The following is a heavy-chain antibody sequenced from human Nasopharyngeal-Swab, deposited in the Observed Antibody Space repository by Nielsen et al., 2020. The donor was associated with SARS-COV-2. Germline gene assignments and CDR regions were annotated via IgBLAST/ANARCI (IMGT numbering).Heavy chain of an antibody. CDR1: DASISDDNW. V-gene: IGHV4-4*02. Sequence: SETLSLTCTVSDASISDDNWWGWVRQPPGRGLGWIGEIHHSGYSNYNSSLMSRVAISVDKSKNQFSLTLRFLTAADTAVYYCARHYYYNIDIWGEGTTVTVSS. J-gene: IGHJ6*03. CDR2: IHHSGYS. CDR3: ARHYYYNIDI.